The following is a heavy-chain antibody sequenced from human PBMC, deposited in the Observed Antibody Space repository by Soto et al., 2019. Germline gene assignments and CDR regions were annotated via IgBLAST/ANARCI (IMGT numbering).Heavy chain of an antibody. CDR3: GESQTPPSLYYYLFMDG. Sequence: SETLSLTCTVSGGSISSYYWSWIRQPPGKGLEWIGYIYFRGSTNYNPSPESRVTMSVDTSKNQFSLKLSSMAAADTAVYYCGESQTPPSLYYYLFMDGLGKGTTVTVSS. CDR1: GGSISSYY. V-gene: IGHV4-59*01. J-gene: IGHJ6*03. CDR2: IYFRGST.